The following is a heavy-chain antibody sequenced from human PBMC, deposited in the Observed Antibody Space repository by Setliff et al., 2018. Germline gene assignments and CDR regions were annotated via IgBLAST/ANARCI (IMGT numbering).Heavy chain of an antibody. Sequence: LRLSCVASTFTFSKYAITWVRQAPGKGLEWVSSIGASGDRTYYADYVKGRFTISRDNSRNSLYLQRKSLRVEDTASYYCARDPNGDYVGAFEHWGQGILVTVSS. CDR2: IGASGDRT. CDR1: TFTFSKYA. CDR3: ARDPNGDYVGAFEH. J-gene: IGHJ5*02. V-gene: IGHV3-23*01. D-gene: IGHD4-17*01.